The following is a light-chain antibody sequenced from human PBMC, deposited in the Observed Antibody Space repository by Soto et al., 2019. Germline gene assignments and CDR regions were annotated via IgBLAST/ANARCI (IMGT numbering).Light chain of an antibody. V-gene: IGKV1-5*03. CDR3: KHYNSYAES. J-gene: IGKJ1*01. CDR2: KAS. Sequence: DIQMTQSPSTLSGSLGDRVTITCRASQTISSWLAWYQQKPGQAPKLLIYKASTLKIGVPSRFSGSGSGTEVTLIFSSLQADDFETYDCKHYNSYAESFGQGTKVELK. CDR1: QTISSW.